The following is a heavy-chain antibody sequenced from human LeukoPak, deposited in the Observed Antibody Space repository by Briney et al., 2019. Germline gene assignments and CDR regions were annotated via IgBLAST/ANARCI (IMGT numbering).Heavy chain of an antibody. CDR1: GYSFTSYW. Sequence: GESLKISCKGSGYSFTSYWIGWVRQMAGKGLEWMGIIYPDDSDTRYSPSFEGQVIISVDKSISTAYLQWSSLKASDTATYYCARHGHCTNGVCYSNYYYYMDVWGKGTTVTVPS. D-gene: IGHD2-8*01. J-gene: IGHJ6*03. CDR2: IYPDDSDT. CDR3: ARHGHCTNGVCYSNYYYYMDV. V-gene: IGHV5-51*01.